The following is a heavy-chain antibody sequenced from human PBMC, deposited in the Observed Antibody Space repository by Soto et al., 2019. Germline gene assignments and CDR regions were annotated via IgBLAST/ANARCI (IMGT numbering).Heavy chain of an antibody. J-gene: IGHJ4*02. CDR2: FGGSGGGA. Sequence: PGGSLRLSCVASGFTFSSHALTWVRQAPGQGLEWVSTFGGSGGGAYYADSVKGRFTISRDNSKNTLYLQMNSLRAEDTAIYYCAKHVYGGYYSASDYWGQGTLVTVSS. CDR3: AKHVYGGYYSASDY. CDR1: GFTFSSHA. D-gene: IGHD5-12*01. V-gene: IGHV3-23*01.